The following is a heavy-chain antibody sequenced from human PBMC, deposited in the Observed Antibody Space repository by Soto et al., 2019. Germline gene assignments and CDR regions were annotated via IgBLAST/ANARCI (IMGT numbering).Heavy chain of an antibody. CDR2: ISYDGSNK. D-gene: IGHD4-17*01. Sequence: QVPLVESGGGVVQPGRSLRLSCAASGVTFSSYGMHWVRQAPGKGLEWVAVISYDGSNKYYADSVKGRFTISRDNSKNTLYLQMNSLRAEDTALYYCAKEGVTTFDYWGQGTLVTVSS. V-gene: IGHV3-30*18. CDR3: AKEGVTTFDY. CDR1: GVTFSSYG. J-gene: IGHJ4*02.